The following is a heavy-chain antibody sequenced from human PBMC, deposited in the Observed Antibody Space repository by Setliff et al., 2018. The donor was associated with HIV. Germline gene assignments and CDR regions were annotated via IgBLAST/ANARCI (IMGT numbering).Heavy chain of an antibody. J-gene: IGHJ2*01. D-gene: IGHD6-13*01. CDR2: IYSGGSST. V-gene: IGHV3-23*03. Sequence: PGGSLRLSCAASGFTFSSYAMTWVRQAPGKGLEWVSLIYSGGSSTYYADSVKGRFTISRDNSKNTLYLQMNSLRAEDTAVYYCAKVATYSSTWYFDLWGRGTLVTVSS. CDR1: GFTFSSYA. CDR3: AKVATYSSTWYFDL.